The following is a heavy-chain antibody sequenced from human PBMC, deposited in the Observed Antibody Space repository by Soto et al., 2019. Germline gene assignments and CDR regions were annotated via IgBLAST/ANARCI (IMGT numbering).Heavy chain of an antibody. CDR1: GGTFSSYA. CDR2: IIPIFGTA. V-gene: IGHV1-69*06. J-gene: IGHJ6*02. CDR3: ARASVAARPLPLHYYYYGMDV. Sequence: SVKVSCKASGGTFSSYAISWVRQAPGQGLEWMGGIIPIFGTANYAQKFQGRVTITADKSTSTAYMELSSLRSEDKAVYYCARASVAARPLPLHYYYYGMDVWGQGTTGTVCS. D-gene: IGHD6-6*01.